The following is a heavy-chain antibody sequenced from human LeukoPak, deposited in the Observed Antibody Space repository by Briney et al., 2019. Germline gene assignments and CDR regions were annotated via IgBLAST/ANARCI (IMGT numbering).Heavy chain of an antibody. CDR1: GFTFSSYS. CDR3: ARSEYCSSTSCSFYYYYMDV. CDR2: ISSSSSTI. V-gene: IGHV3-48*01. D-gene: IGHD2-2*01. Sequence: GGSLRLSCAASGFTFSSYSMNWVRQAPGKGLEWVSYISSSSSTIYYADSVKGRFTISRDNAKNSLYLQMNSLRAEDTAVYYCARSEYCSSTSCSFYYYYMDVWGKGTTVTVSS. J-gene: IGHJ6*03.